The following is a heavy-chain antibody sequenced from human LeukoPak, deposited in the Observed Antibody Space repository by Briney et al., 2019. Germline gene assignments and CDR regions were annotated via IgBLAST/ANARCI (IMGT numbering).Heavy chain of an antibody. D-gene: IGHD6-13*01. CDR1: GYTLTELS. CDR2: FDPEDGET. J-gene: IGHJ6*02. Sequence: ASVKVSCKVSGYTLTELSMHWARQAPGKGLEWMGGFDPEDGETIYAQKFQGRVTMTEDTSTDTAYMELSSLRSEDTAVYYCATGPIASYSSSWYGMDVWGQGTTVTVSS. V-gene: IGHV1-24*01. CDR3: ATGPIASYSSSWYGMDV.